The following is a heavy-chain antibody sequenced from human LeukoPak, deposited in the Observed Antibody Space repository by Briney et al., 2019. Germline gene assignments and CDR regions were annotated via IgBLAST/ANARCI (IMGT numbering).Heavy chain of an antibody. CDR1: GGSISSYY. J-gene: IGHJ4*02. Sequence: SETLSLTCTVSGGSISSYYWSWIRQPAGKGLEWIGRIYTSGSTNYNPSLKSRVTMSVDTSKNQFSLKLSSVTAADTAVYYCARGRYYYGSGMGFDYWGQGTLVTVSS. CDR3: ARGRYYYGSGMGFDY. D-gene: IGHD3-10*01. CDR2: IYTSGST. V-gene: IGHV4-4*07.